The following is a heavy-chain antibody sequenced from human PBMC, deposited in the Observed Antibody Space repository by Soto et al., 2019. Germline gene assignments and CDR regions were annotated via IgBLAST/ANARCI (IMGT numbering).Heavy chain of an antibody. V-gene: IGHV4-59*01. J-gene: IGHJ4*02. CDR3: ARCSNYDPTGFDY. CDR1: GGSISSYY. CDR2: IYYSGST. Sequence: SETLSLTCTVSGGSISSYYWSWIRQPPGKGLEWIGYIYYSGSTNYNPSLKSRVTISVDTSKNQFSLKLSSVTAADTAVYYCARCSNYDPTGFDYWGQGTLVTVSS. D-gene: IGHD4-4*01.